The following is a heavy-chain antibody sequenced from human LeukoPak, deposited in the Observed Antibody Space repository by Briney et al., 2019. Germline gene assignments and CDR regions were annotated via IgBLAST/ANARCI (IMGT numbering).Heavy chain of an antibody. V-gene: IGHV4-59*01. Sequence: SETLSLTCTVSGGSISSYYWSWIRQPPGKGLEWIGYIYYSGSTNYNPSLKSRVTISVDTSKNQLSLKLSSVTAADTAVYYCARADSSGYYFEDYWGQGTLVTVSS. D-gene: IGHD3-22*01. CDR3: ARADSSGYYFEDY. CDR2: IYYSGST. CDR1: GGSISSYY. J-gene: IGHJ4*02.